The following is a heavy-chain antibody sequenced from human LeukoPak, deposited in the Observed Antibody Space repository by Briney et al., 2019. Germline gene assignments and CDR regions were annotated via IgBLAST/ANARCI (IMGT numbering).Heavy chain of an antibody. CDR3: ARDKGSSYLSSLDY. Sequence: SAGSLRLSCAASGFTVSSTYMSWVRQAPGKGLEWVSVIYSGGSTYYADSLKGRFTISRDNSKNTLYLQMNSLRAEDTAVYYCARDKGSSYLSSLDYWGQGTLVTVSS. V-gene: IGHV3-66*01. CDR1: GFTVSSTY. CDR2: IYSGGST. D-gene: IGHD6-6*01. J-gene: IGHJ4*02.